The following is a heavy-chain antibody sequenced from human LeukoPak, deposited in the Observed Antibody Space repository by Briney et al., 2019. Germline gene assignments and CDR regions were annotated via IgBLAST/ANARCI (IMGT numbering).Heavy chain of an antibody. D-gene: IGHD3-22*01. CDR1: GYTFTSYG. J-gene: IGHJ5*02. CDR3: AKTHYYDSSGYYAGFDP. V-gene: IGHV1-69*13. CDR2: IIPIFGTA. Sequence: SVKVSCKASGYTFTSYGISWVRQAPGQGLEWMGGIIPIFGTANYAQKFQGRVTITADESTSTAYMELSSLRSEDTAVYYCAKTHYYDSSGYYAGFDPWGQGTLVTVSS.